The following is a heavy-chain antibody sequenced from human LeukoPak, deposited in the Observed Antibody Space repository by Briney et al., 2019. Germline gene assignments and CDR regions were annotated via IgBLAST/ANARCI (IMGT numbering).Heavy chain of an antibody. Sequence: GVSVRLSCAASGFTFSSYAMTWLRQAPGKGLEWVSATTGSGSSTHYADSVKGRFTISRDNSRNTLYLQMNSLRVEDTAVYFCAKCRGAGTYFKNPLGFWGQGTLVTVSS. CDR2: TTGSGSST. J-gene: IGHJ4*02. V-gene: IGHV3-23*01. CDR3: AKCRGAGTYFKNPLGF. D-gene: IGHD3-10*01. CDR1: GFTFSSYA.